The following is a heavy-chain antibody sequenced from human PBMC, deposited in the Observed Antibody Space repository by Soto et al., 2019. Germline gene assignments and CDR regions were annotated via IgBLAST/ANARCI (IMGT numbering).Heavy chain of an antibody. Sequence: GESLKISCKGSGYSFTSYWVGWVRQMPGKGLEWMGIIYPGDSDTRYSPSFQGQVTISADKSISTAYLQWSSLKASDTAMYYCARHTQGELLPTNIDYWGQGTLVTVSS. CDR1: GYSFTSYW. CDR3: ARHTQGELLPTNIDY. CDR2: IYPGDSDT. D-gene: IGHD1-26*01. V-gene: IGHV5-51*01. J-gene: IGHJ4*02.